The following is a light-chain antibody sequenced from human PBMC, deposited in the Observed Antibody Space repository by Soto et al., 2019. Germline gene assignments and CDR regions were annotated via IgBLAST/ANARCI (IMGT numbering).Light chain of an antibody. Sequence: DIQMTQSPSSLSASIGDRVTITCRASQSISSYLNWFQQKPGEAPKLLIQAASSLQSGVPSRFSGSGSGTDFTLTINSLQPEDFATYYCQQYNSYPYTFGQGTKLEIK. CDR1: QSISSY. J-gene: IGKJ2*01. V-gene: IGKV1-39*01. CDR2: AAS. CDR3: QQYNSYPYT.